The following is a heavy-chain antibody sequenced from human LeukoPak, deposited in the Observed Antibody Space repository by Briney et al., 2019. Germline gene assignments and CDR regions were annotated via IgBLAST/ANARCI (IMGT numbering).Heavy chain of an antibody. CDR1: GFTFSSYG. Sequence: GGSLRLSCAASGFTFSSYGMHWVRQAPGKGLEWVAVISYDGSNKYYADSVKGRFTISRDNSKNTLYLQMNSLRAEDTAVYYCAKSIPEWATAFDYWGQGNLDTVS. CDR3: AKSIPEWATAFDY. CDR2: ISYDGSNK. V-gene: IGHV3-30*18. J-gene: IGHJ4*02. D-gene: IGHD5-12*01.